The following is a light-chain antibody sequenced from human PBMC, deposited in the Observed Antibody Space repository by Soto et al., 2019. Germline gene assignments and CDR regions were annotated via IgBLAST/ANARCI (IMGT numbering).Light chain of an antibody. J-gene: IGKJ1*01. Sequence: EIEFAQAPGPLSLSPGDKAPLPYRASQSVSSSYLAWYQQKPGQAPRLIIYGASTRATGIPARFSGSGSGTDCTLTISRLEPEDVAVYYCQQYDGSPRTLGQGTKVDIK. V-gene: IGKV3-20*01. CDR1: QSVSSSY. CDR3: QQYDGSPRT. CDR2: GAS.